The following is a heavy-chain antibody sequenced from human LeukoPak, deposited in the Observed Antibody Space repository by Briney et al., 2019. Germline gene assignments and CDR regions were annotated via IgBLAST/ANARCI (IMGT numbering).Heavy chain of an antibody. CDR1: GYRFTSYG. CDR2: ISGYNGNT. CDR3: AREYCSTTRCYMADY. V-gene: IGHV1-18*01. J-gene: IGHJ4*02. D-gene: IGHD2-2*01. Sequence: ASVKVSCKASGYRFTSYGISWVRQAPGQGLEWMGWISGYNGNTNYAQKLQGRVTMTTDTSTSTAYMELRSLRCDDTAVYYCAREYCSTTRCYMADYWGQGTLVTVSS.